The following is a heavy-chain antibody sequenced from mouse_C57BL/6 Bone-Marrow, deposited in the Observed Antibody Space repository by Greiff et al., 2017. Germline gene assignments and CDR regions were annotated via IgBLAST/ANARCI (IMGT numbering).Heavy chain of an antibody. J-gene: IGHJ2*01. CDR2: ISVGGSYT. Sequence: EVKLVESGGGLVKPGGSLKLSCAASGFTFSSYAMSWVRQTPEKRLEWVATISVGGSYTYYPDNVKGRFTISRDNAKNNLYLQMSHLKSEDTAMYYCARGGSTVVAHFDYWGQGTTLTVSS. D-gene: IGHD1-1*01. CDR3: ARGGSTVVAHFDY. V-gene: IGHV5-4*03. CDR1: GFTFSSYA.